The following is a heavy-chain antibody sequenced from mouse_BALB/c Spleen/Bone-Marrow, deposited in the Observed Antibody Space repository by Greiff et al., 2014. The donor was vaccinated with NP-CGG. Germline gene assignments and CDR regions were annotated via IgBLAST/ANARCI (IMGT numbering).Heavy chain of an antibody. CDR2: IAPGSGST. V-gene: IGHV1S41*01. D-gene: IGHD2-2*01. CDR3: ARERYGYDGWYFDV. J-gene: IGHJ1*01. Sequence: DLVKTGGSVKLSCKASGYTFTNYWIKWIKKRPGQGLEWVGSIAPGSGSTYYNEMFKGKTTLTVDTSSSTAYIQLSSLSSEDSDVYFCARERYGYDGWYFDVWGAGTTVTVSS. CDR1: GYTFTNYW.